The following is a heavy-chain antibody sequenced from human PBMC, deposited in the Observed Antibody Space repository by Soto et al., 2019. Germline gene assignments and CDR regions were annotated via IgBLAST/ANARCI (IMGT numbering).Heavy chain of an antibody. J-gene: IGHJ6*02. CDR3: ARDGAQYGSGSYNYYYGMDV. CDR2: IIPIFGTA. D-gene: IGHD3-10*01. Sequence: GASVKVSCKASGGTFSSYAISWVRQAPGQGLEWMGGIIPIFGTANYAQKFQGRVTITADESTSTANMELSSLRSEDTAVYYCARDGAQYGSGSYNYYYGMDVWGQGTTVTVSS. CDR1: GGTFSSYA. V-gene: IGHV1-69*13.